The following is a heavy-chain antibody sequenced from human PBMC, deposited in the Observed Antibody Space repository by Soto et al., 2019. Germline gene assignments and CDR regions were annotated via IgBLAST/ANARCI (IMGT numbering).Heavy chain of an antibody. V-gene: IGHV1-69*13. Sequence: SVKVSCKASGGSFSNSSFSWVRQAPGQGLQWMGGILPIFGTTKYAQRFQGRVTITADESTSTAYVEVSSLRSDDTGVYYCARVLESKYSSSSGWFDPWGPGTLVTVSS. CDR1: GGSFSNSS. D-gene: IGHD6-6*01. J-gene: IGHJ5*02. CDR3: ARVLESKYSSSSGWFDP. CDR2: ILPIFGTT.